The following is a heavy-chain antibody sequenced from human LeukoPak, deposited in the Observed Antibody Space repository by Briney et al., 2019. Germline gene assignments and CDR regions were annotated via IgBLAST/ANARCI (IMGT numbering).Heavy chain of an antibody. J-gene: IGHJ3*01. CDR2: IYTSGST. CDR1: GGSISSYY. D-gene: IGHD3-9*01. CDR3: ARNVLRYFDWGLDVLDF. V-gene: IGHV4-4*07. Sequence: SETLSLTCTVSGGSISSYYWSWIRQPAGKGLEWIGRIYTSGSTNYNPSLKSRLSMSIDTSKSQFSLSLRSATAADTALYFCARNVLRYFDWGLDVLDFWGQGIVVTVSS.